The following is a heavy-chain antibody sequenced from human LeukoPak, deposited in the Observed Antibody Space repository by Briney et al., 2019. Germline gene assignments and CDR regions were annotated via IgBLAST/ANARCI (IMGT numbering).Heavy chain of an antibody. CDR2: IGTSGSSI. J-gene: IGHJ5*02. V-gene: IGHV3-48*03. CDR3: ARGDPHADL. Sequence: GGSLRLSCAASGFTFSSYEMIWVRQAPGKGLEWVSYIGTSGSSIYYADSVKGRFTISRDNARTSLYLQMNSLRVEDTGVYYCARGDPHADLWGQGTLVTVSS. CDR1: GFTFSSYE.